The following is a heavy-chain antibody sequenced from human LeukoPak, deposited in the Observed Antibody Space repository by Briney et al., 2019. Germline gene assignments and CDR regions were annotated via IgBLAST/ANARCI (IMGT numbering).Heavy chain of an antibody. V-gene: IGHV1-69*13. CDR1: GGTFSSYA. J-gene: IGHJ4*02. CDR3: ARSEVSAEDYYDSSGYYDVFDY. Sequence: SVKVSCKASGGTFSSYAISWVRQAPGQGLEWMGGIIPIFSTANYAQKFQGRVTITADESTSTAYMELSSLRSEDTAVYYCARSEVSAEDYYDSSGYYDVFDYWGQGTLVTVSS. D-gene: IGHD3-22*01. CDR2: IIPIFSTA.